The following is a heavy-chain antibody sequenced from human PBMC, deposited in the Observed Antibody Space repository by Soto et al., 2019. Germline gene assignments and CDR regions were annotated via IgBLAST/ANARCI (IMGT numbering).Heavy chain of an antibody. CDR3: ARLRYCSGGSCYSGGYYYYGMDV. D-gene: IGHD2-15*01. V-gene: IGHV5-10-1*01. CDR2: IDPSDSYT. CDR1: GYSFTSYW. J-gene: IGHJ6*02. Sequence: PGESLKISCKGSGYSFTSYWISWVRQIPGKGLEWMGRIDPSDSYTNYSPSFQGHVTISADKSISTAYLQWSSLKASDTAMYYCARLRYCSGGSCYSGGYYYYGMDVWGQGTTVTVSS.